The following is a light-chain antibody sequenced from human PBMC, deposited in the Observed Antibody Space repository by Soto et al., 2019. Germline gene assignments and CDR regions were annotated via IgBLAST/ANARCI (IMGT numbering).Light chain of an antibody. V-gene: IGKV3-20*01. CDR2: GAS. CDR1: QSVDSNY. Sequence: EIVLTQSPGTLSLSPGEEATLSCRASQSVDSNYLAWYQQKPGQTPRLIIYGASGRADGIPHRFSGSGFGTDFTLTISKVEPEDFAVYYCQQYGTPRSVTFGRGTRLE. CDR3: QQYGTPRSVT. J-gene: IGKJ5*01.